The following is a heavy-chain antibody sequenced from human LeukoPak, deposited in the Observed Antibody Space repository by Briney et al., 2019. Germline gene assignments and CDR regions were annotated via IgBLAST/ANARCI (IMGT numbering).Heavy chain of an antibody. CDR2: LYTSGST. D-gene: IGHD2-2*02. V-gene: IGHV4-4*07. Sequence: SETLSLTCSVSGDSISSYYWSWVRQPAGKGLEWIGRLYTSGSTNYNPSLKSRVTMSVDTPRNQLSLKLSSVTAADTAVYYCARDLSTVVPGGTPDYCYYMDVWGKGTTVTV. CDR1: GDSISSYY. J-gene: IGHJ6*03. CDR3: ARDLSTVVPGGTPDYCYYMDV.